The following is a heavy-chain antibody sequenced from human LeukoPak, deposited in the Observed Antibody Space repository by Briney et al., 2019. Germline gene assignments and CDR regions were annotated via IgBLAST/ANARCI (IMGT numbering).Heavy chain of an antibody. J-gene: IGHJ3*02. V-gene: IGHV4-61*02. Sequence: SETLSLTCTVSGGSISSGSYYWSWIRQPAGKGLEWIGRIYTSGSTNYNPSLKSRVTISVDTSKNQFSLKLSSVTAADTAVYYCAVSWRFAFDIWGQGTMVTVSS. D-gene: IGHD2-15*01. CDR2: IYTSGST. CDR3: AVSWRFAFDI. CDR1: GGSISSGSYY.